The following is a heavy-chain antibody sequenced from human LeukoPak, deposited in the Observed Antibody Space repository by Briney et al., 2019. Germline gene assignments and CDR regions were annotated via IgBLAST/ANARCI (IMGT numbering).Heavy chain of an antibody. Sequence: PGGSLRLSCAASGFTFSSYSMNWVRQAPGKGLEWVSSISSSSSYIYYADSVKGRFTISRDNAKNSLYLQMNSLRAEDTAVYYCARVLRIAVAGDYYYYGMDVWGQGTTVTVPS. V-gene: IGHV3-21*01. CDR2: ISSSSSYI. J-gene: IGHJ6*02. CDR1: GFTFSSYS. D-gene: IGHD6-19*01. CDR3: ARVLRIAVAGDYYYYGMDV.